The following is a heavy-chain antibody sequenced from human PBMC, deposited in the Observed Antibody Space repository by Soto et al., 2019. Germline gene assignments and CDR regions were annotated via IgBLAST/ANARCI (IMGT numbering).Heavy chain of an antibody. V-gene: IGHV4-34*01. D-gene: IGHD6-19*01. CDR1: DGYFSGYY. J-gene: IGHJ4*02. Sequence: PSETLSHTCAVYDGYFSGYYWSWIRQTPGKGLESIGYVYHNGSTNYNPALKGRVTISLDTSKSQFSLRLSSVTAADTAVYYCARTRGRGQWRDFYFDFWGQGSLVTVSS. CDR3: ARTRGRGQWRDFYFDF. CDR2: VYHNGST.